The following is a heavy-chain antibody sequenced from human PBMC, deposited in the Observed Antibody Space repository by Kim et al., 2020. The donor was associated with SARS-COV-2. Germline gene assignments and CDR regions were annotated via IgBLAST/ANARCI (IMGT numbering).Heavy chain of an antibody. Sequence: GGSLRLSCAVSGFTFSNFWMSWVRQAPGKGLEWVANIKQDGSETYYVASVKGRFTISRDNAKNSLYLQMNSLRVEDTAVYHCASGGSSYYPRGGYWGQG. CDR1: GFTFSNFW. CDR3: ASGGSSYYPRGGY. D-gene: IGHD3-22*01. J-gene: IGHJ4*02. V-gene: IGHV3-7*03. CDR2: IKQDGSET.